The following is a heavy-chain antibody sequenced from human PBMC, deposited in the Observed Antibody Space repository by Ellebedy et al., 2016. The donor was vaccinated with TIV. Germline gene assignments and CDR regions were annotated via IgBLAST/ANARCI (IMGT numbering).Heavy chain of an antibody. CDR1: GYTFSTYD. Sequence: AASVKVSCKASGYTFSTYDITWVRQATGQGLEWMGWMNPNSHNTGYAQKFKGRVTMTGDTSTNTAYMELSSLTSEDTAVYYCARCDYGGGYNNPFDHWGQGTLVTVSS. D-gene: IGHD5-24*01. CDR2: MNPNSHNT. V-gene: IGHV1-8*01. J-gene: IGHJ4*02. CDR3: ARCDYGGGYNNPFDH.